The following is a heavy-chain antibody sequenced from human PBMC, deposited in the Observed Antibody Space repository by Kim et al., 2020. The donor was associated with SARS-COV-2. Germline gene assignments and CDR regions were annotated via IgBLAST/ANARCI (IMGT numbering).Heavy chain of an antibody. Sequence: SETLSLTCTVSGGSITRTSYYCGWIRQPPGEQMEWIASMYHTGSSYYNPSLRSRATISVDTSKNQFSLKLHSVTAAATAIYYGAVSWFGELFPGCFDPWG. V-gene: IGHV4-39*01. D-gene: IGHD3-10*01. CDR2: MYHTGSS. CDR1: GGSITRTSYY. CDR3: AVSWFGELFPGCFDP. J-gene: IGHJ5*02.